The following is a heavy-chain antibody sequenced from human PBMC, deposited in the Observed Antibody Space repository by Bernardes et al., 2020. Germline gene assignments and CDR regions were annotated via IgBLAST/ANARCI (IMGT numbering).Heavy chain of an antibody. CDR1: GFTFSSYA. CDR3: VKVGDGITMVRGVGDAFDI. CDR2: ISSNGGST. Sequence: GGSLRLSCSASGFTFSSYAMHWVRQAPGKGLEYVSAISSNGGSTYYADSVKGRFTISRDNSKNTLYLQMSSLRAEDTAVYYCVKVGDGITMVRGVGDAFDIWGQGTMVTVSS. D-gene: IGHD3-10*01. J-gene: IGHJ3*02. V-gene: IGHV3-64D*06.